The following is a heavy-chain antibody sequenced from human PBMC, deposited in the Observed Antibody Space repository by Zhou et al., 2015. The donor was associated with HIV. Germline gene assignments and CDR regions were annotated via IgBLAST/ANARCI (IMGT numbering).Heavy chain of an antibody. CDR3: ARDQGSGVGRGGYGYGTS. V-gene: IGHV1-46*01. D-gene: IGHD6-19*01. CDR2: INPSGGST. CDR1: GYTFTSYY. Sequence: QVHLVQSGPEEKKPGASVKVSCKASGYTFTSYYMHWVRQAPGQGLEWMGIINPSGGSTSYAQKFQGRVTMTRDTSTSTVYMELSSLRSEDTAVYYCARDQGSGVGRGGYGYGTSWGQGTTVTVSS. J-gene: IGHJ6*02.